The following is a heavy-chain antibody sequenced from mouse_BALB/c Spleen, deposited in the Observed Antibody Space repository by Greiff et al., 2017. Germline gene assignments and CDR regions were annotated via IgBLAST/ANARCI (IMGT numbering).Heavy chain of an antibody. CDR1: GYTFTSYW. CDR2: IDPSDSYT. CDR3: ARGTLTTVVARPPFDY. J-gene: IGHJ2*01. Sequence: QVQLQQPGAELVKPGASVKLSCKASGYTFTSYWMHWVKQRPGQGLEWIGEIDPSDSYTNYNQKFKGKATLTVDKSSSTAYMQLSSLTSEDSAVYYCARGTLTTVVARPPFDYWGQGTTLTVSS. V-gene: IGHV1-69*02. D-gene: IGHD1-1*01.